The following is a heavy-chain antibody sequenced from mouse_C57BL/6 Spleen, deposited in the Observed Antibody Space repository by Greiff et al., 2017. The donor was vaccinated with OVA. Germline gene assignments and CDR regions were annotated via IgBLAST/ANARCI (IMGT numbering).Heavy chain of an antibody. CDR3: TSEVTEGYFDV. J-gene: IGHJ1*03. D-gene: IGHD2-2*01. V-gene: IGHV14-4*01. CDR1: GFNIKDDY. CDR2: IDPENGDT. Sequence: EVQLQQSGAELVRPGASVKLSCTASGFNIKDDYMHWVKQRPEQGLEWIGWIDPENGDTEYASKFQGKATITADTSSNKAYRQRSSQTSKDTAVYYCTSEVTEGYFDVWGTGTTVTVSS.